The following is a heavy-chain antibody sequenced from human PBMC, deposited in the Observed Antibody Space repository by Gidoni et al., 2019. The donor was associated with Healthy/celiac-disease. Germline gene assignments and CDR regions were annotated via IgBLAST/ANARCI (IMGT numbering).Heavy chain of an antibody. CDR3: ARHGSRGRDY. J-gene: IGHJ4*02. CDR2: IYYRGST. V-gene: IGHV4-39*01. Sequence: QLQLQESGPGLVKPSETLSLTCTVSGGSISSSSYYWGWIRQPPGKGLEWIGSIYYRGSTYYNPSLKSRVTISVDTSKNQFSLKLSSVTAADTAVYYCARHGSRGRDYWGQGTLVTVSS. CDR1: GGSISSSSYY. D-gene: IGHD3-22*01.